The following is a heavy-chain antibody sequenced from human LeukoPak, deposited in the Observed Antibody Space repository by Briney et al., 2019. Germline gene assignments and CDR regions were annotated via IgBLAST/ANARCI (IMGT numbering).Heavy chain of an antibody. J-gene: IGHJ4*02. D-gene: IGHD3-16*01. CDR3: VREVGGQKTFYFDS. V-gene: IGHV3-48*02. CDR2: ISAAI. CDR1: GFVFSSYN. Sequence: PGGSLRLSCIASGFVFSSYNMNWVRRAPGKGLEWVAHISAAIYYADSVQRRFTISRDNAKNSLYLQMSLLRDEDTAMYYGVREVGGQKTFYFDSWGRGTPVTVSS.